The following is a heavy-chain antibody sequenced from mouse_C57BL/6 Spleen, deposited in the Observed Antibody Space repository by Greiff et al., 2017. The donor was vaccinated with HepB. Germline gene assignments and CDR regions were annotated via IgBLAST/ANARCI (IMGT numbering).Heavy chain of an antibody. D-gene: IGHD2-2*01. J-gene: IGHJ2*01. V-gene: IGHV5-12*01. Sequence: EVMLVESGGGLVQPGGSLKLSCAASGFTFSDYYMYWVRQTPEKRLEWVAYISNGGGSTYYPDTVKGRFTISRDNAKNTLYLQMSRLKSEDTAMYYCARHGGYPYYFDYWGQGTTLTVSS. CDR2: ISNGGGST. CDR3: ARHGGYPYYFDY. CDR1: GFTFSDYY.